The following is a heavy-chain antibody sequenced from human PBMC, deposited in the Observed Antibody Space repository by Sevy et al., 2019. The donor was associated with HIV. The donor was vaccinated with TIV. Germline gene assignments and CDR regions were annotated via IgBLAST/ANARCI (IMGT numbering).Heavy chain of an antibody. CDR2: ISNSGTNI. CDR1: GFRLSSYG. J-gene: IGHJ4*02. D-gene: IGHD4-17*01. CDR3: ARDLPPSATTVAHFDY. Sequence: GGSLRLSCAASGFRLSSYGMNWVRQAPGKGLEWVASISNSGTNIYYSDSVRGRFTISRDTAKNSLYLQMNSLRAEDTAVYYCARDLPPSATTVAHFDYWGQGTLVTVSS. V-gene: IGHV3-48*03.